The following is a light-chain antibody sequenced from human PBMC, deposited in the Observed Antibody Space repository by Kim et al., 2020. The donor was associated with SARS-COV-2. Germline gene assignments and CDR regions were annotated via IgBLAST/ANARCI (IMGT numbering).Light chain of an antibody. CDR2: EAS. Sequence: EIVLTQSPATLSLSPGERATLSCRASQSVSSYLAWYQQKPGQAPRLLIYEASNRATGIPARFSGSGSGTDFTLTISSLEPEDCAVYYCQQRSNWPPWTFGQGTKVDIK. J-gene: IGKJ1*01. CDR3: QQRSNWPPWT. CDR1: QSVSSY. V-gene: IGKV3-11*01.